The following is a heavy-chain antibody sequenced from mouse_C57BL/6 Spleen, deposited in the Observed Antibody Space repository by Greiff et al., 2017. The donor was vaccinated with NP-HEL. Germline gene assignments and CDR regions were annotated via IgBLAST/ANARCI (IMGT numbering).Heavy chain of an antibody. D-gene: IGHD4-1*01. CDR1: GFTFSDYG. J-gene: IGHJ2*01. V-gene: IGHV5-17*01. CDR2: ISSGSSTI. CDR3: ARGNFNWGYFDY. Sequence: EVMLVESGGGLVKPGGSLKLSCAASGFTFSDYGMHWVRQAPEKGLEWVAYISSGSSTIYYADTVKGRLTISRDNAKNTLFLQMTSLRSEDTAMYYCARGNFNWGYFDYWGQGTTLTVSS.